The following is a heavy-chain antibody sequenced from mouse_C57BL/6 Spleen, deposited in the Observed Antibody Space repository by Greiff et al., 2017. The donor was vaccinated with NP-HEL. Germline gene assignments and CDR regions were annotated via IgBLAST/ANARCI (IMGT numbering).Heavy chain of an antibody. D-gene: IGHD2-1*01. J-gene: IGHJ3*01. CDR1: GYTFTSYW. CDR2: IHPNSGST. CDR3: ARGGNWFAY. V-gene: IGHV1-64*01. Sequence: VQLQQPGAELVKPGASVKLSCKASGYTFTSYWMHWVKQRPGQGLEWIGMIHPNSGSTNYNEKLKSKATLTVDKSTNTAYMQLSSLTSEDSAVYYCARGGNWFAYWGQGTLVTVSA.